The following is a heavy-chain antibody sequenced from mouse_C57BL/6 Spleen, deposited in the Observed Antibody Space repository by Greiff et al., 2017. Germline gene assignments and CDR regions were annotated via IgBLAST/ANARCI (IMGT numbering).Heavy chain of an antibody. CDR1: GFTFTDYN. CDR2: INPNNGGT. V-gene: IGHV1-22*01. Sequence: EVQLQQSGPELVKPGASVKMSCKASGFTFTDYNMHWVKQSHGKSLEWIGYINPNNGGTSYNQKFKGKATLTVNKSSSTAYMELRSLTSEDSAVYYCARGGYITGNYAMDYWGQGTSGTVSS. D-gene: IGHD4-1*01. CDR3: ARGGYITGNYAMDY. J-gene: IGHJ4*01.